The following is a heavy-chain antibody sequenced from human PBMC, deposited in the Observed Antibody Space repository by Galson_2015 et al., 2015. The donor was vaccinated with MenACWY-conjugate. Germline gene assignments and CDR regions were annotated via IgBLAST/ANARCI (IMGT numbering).Heavy chain of an antibody. Sequence: ALRLSCAASGLSFSNYGMHWVRQAPGKGLVWVSRINSDGTTTNYADSVKGRFTISRDNAKNTLYLQMNSLRAEDTAVYYCARRTLSGVYYYFDSWGQGTRVTVSS. D-gene: IGHD5/OR15-5a*01. J-gene: IGHJ4*02. CDR3: ARRTLSGVYYYFDS. V-gene: IGHV3-74*01. CDR1: GLSFSNYG. CDR2: INSDGTTT.